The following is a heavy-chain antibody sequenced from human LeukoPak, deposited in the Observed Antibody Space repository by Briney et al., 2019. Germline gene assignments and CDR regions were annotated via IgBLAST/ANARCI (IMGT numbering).Heavy chain of an antibody. V-gene: IGHV3-23*01. CDR2: ISASSGSI. J-gene: IGHJ4*02. D-gene: IGHD3-16*01. CDR1: GLTFSNYA. Sequence: PGGSLRLSCAASGLTFSNYAMNWVRQTPGKGLEWVSGISASSGSIYYADAVKGRFTISRDNSMNTVYLQMNSPRAEDTAVYYCAKDLWGYFDYWGQGTLVTVSS. CDR3: AKDLWGYFDY.